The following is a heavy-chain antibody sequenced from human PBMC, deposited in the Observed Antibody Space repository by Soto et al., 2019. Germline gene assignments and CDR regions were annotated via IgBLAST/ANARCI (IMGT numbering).Heavy chain of an antibody. CDR2: IYYNGNT. V-gene: IGHV4-39*01. CDR3: ARHGPLTNNWNQLNC. CDR1: GGSISSSPYY. D-gene: IGHD1-1*01. J-gene: IGHJ4*02. Sequence: QLQLHESGPGLVKPSETLSLTCTVSGGSISSSPYYWAWIRQPPGKGLQWIGNIYYNGNTFYNPSLRSRVTISIDTSKSQFSLGLSSVTASDTAVYYCARHGPLTNNWNQLNCWGQGTLVTVSS.